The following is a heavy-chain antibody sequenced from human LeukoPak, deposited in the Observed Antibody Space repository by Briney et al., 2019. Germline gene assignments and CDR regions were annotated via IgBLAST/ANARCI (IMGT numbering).Heavy chain of an antibody. CDR1: GFTFSSYG. V-gene: IGHV3-33*01. CDR3: ARDAYYYDSSGYFDY. Sequence: GRSLRLSCAASGFTFSSYGMHWVRQAPGKGLEWVPVIWYDGSNKYYADSVKGRFTISRDNSKNTLYLQMNSLRAEDTAVYYCARDAYYYDSSGYFDYWGQGTLVTVSS. CDR2: IWYDGSNK. J-gene: IGHJ4*02. D-gene: IGHD3-22*01.